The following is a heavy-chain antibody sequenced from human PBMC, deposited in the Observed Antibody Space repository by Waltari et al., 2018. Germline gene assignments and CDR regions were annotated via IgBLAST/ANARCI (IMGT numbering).Heavy chain of an antibody. CDR2: IYYSGST. V-gene: IGHV4-59*01. J-gene: IGHJ6*03. D-gene: IGHD2-2*01. CDR1: GGSISSYY. Sequence: QVQLQESGPGLVKPSETLSLTCTVSGGSISSYYWSWIRQPPGKGLEWLGYIYYSGSTNYNPSLKSRVTISVDTSKNQFSLKLSSVTAADTAVYYCAREGGYCSSTSCSSPNYYYYYMDVWGKGTTVTVSS. CDR3: AREGGYCSSTSCSSPNYYYYYMDV.